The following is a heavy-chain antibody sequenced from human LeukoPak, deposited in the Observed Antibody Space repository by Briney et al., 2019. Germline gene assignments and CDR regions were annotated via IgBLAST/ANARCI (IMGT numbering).Heavy chain of an antibody. J-gene: IGHJ6*02. CDR3: ARHSYNYYGLDV. Sequence: SETLSLTCTVSGGSISPYYWSWIRQPPGKGLEWIGYIYYSGTTNYNPSLKSRVTMSVDTFNNHLSLRLTSVTAADTALYYCARHSYNYYGLDVWGQGTTITVSS. CDR2: IYYSGTT. CDR1: GGSISPYY. V-gene: IGHV4-59*08.